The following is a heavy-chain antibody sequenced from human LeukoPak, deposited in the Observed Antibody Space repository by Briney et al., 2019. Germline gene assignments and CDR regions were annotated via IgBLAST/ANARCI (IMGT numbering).Heavy chain of an antibody. V-gene: IGHV4-31*03. CDR1: GGSISSGGYG. CDR2: IYYSGST. J-gene: IGHJ4*02. CDR3: ARASSGKDY. D-gene: IGHD6-19*01. Sequence: SETLSLTCTVSGGSISSGGYGWSWIRQHPGKGLEWIGYIYYSGSTYYNPSLKSRITISVDTSKNQFSLKLSSVTAADTAVYYCARASSGKDYWGQGTLVTVSS.